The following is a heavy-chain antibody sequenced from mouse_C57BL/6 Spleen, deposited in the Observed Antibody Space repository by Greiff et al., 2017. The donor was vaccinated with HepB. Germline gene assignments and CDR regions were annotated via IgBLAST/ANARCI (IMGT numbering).Heavy chain of an antibody. Sequence: QVQLQQPGAELVMPGASVKLSCKASGYTFTSYWMHWVKQRPGQGLEWIGEIDPSDSYTNYNQKFKGKSTLTVDKSSSTAYMQLSSLTSEDSAVYYCIIGDYGNSFAYWGQGTLVTVSA. CDR1: GYTFTSYW. CDR3: IIGDYGNSFAY. CDR2: IDPSDSYT. D-gene: IGHD2-1*01. V-gene: IGHV1-69*01. J-gene: IGHJ3*01.